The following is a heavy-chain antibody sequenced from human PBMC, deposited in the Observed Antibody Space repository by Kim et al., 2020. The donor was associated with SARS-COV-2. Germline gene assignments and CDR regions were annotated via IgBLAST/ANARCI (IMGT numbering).Heavy chain of an antibody. J-gene: IGHJ6*03. CDR1: GFTFSSYV. Sequence: GGSLRLSCAASGFTFSSYVMHWVHQAPGKGLEYVSGISSNGGSTYYANSVKDRFTISRDNSKNTLYLQMGSLRAEDMAVYYCARAAGITIFGVVPSGYYYMDVWGKGTTVTVSS. CDR2: ISSNGGST. CDR3: ARAAGITIFGVVPSGYYYMDV. V-gene: IGHV3-64*01. D-gene: IGHD3-3*01.